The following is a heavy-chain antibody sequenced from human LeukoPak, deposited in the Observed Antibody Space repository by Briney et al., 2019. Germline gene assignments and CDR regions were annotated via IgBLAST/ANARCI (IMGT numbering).Heavy chain of an antibody. J-gene: IGHJ1*01. V-gene: IGHV3-23*01. D-gene: IGHD3-16*01. CDR2: ISGSGGNT. Sequence: GGSLRLSCAASGFTFSSFSMSWVRQAPQKGLEWVSGISGSGGNTFYTDSVKGRFTISRDNSKNTVSLQMNSLRGEDTAVYYCAKDDAWGRYKDWGQGTLVTVSS. CDR3: AKDDAWGRYKD. CDR1: GFTFSSFS.